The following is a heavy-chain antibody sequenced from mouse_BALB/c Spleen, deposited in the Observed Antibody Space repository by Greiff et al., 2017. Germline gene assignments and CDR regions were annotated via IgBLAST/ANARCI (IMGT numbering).Heavy chain of an antibody. D-gene: IGHD2-1*01. Sequence: QVQLQQPGAELVKPGASVKLSCKASGYTFTSYWMHWVKQRPGQGLEWIGEINPSNGRTNYNEKFKSKATLTVDKSSSTAYMQLSSLTSEDSAVYSCASHLIYYGNSFDYWGQGTTLTVSS. CDR1: GYTFTSYW. V-gene: IGHV1S81*02. J-gene: IGHJ2*01. CDR3: ASHLIYYGNSFDY. CDR2: INPSNGRT.